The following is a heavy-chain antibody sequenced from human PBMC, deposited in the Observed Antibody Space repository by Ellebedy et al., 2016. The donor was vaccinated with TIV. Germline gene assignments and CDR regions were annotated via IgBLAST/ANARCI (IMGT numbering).Heavy chain of an antibody. Sequence: SVKVSCXASGYTFTSYDINWVRQATGQGLEWMGWMNPNCGNTGYAQKFQGRVTMTRNTSISTAYMELSSLRSEDTAVYYCARAESSGWGGNDYWGQGTLVTVSS. CDR1: GYTFTSYD. J-gene: IGHJ4*02. CDR3: ARAESSGWGGNDY. D-gene: IGHD6-19*01. V-gene: IGHV1-8*01. CDR2: MNPNCGNT.